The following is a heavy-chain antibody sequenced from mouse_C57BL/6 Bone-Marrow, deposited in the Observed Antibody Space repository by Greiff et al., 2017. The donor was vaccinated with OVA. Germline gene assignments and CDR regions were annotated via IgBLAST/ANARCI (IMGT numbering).Heavy chain of an antibody. CDR1: GYAFTNYL. Sequence: VQLQQSGAELVRPGTSVKVSCKASGYAFTNYLIEWVKQRPGQGLEWIGVINPGSGGTNYNEKFKGKATLTADKSSSTAYMQLSSLTSEDSAVYFCARPDYYGSSLDYWGQGTTLTVSS. V-gene: IGHV1-54*01. CDR2: INPGSGGT. D-gene: IGHD1-1*01. J-gene: IGHJ2*01. CDR3: ARPDYYGSSLDY.